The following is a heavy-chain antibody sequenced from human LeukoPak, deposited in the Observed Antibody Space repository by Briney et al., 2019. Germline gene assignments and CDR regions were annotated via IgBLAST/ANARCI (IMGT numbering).Heavy chain of an antibody. Sequence: GGSLRLSCTASGFTFSSYWMHWVRHAPGKRLVWVSRINSDGSSTSYADSVKGRFTISRDNAKNTLYLQMNSLRAEDTAVYYCARDPDSSGYPGYWGQGTLVTVSS. D-gene: IGHD3-22*01. CDR3: ARDPDSSGYPGY. CDR1: GFTFSSYW. J-gene: IGHJ4*02. CDR2: INSDGSST. V-gene: IGHV3-74*01.